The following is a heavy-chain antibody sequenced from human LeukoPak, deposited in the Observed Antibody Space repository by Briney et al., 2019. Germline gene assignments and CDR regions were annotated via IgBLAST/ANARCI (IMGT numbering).Heavy chain of an antibody. CDR2: IYTGGST. Sequence: GGSLRLSCAASGFTVSSSYMTWVRQAPGKGLEWVSVIYTGGSTYYADPVKGRFTISRDNSKNTLYLQMNSLRAEDTAVYYCARDLRGFIDYWGQGTLVTVSS. CDR3: ARDLRGFIDY. D-gene: IGHD5-12*01. CDR1: GFTVSSSY. J-gene: IGHJ4*02. V-gene: IGHV3-53*01.